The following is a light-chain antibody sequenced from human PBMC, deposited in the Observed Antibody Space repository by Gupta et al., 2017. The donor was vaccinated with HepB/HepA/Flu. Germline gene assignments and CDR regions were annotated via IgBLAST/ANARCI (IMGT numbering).Light chain of an antibody. CDR3: QQTDSPPLT. Sequence: DIQMTQSPSSLSASVGGRVTITCRASQSIRTYLNWYQQKPGKAPKVLIYAASRLQSGVPSRFSGSGSGTDFTLTISRLQPEDFATYYCQQTDSPPLTFGHGTKVDIK. V-gene: IGKV1-39*01. J-gene: IGKJ3*01. CDR1: QSIRTY. CDR2: AAS.